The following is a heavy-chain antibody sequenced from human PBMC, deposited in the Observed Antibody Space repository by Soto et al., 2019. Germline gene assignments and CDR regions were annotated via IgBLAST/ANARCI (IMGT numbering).Heavy chain of an antibody. J-gene: IGHJ6*02. D-gene: IGHD3-16*02. CDR2: ICPGDSDT. Sequence: PGESLKISCKGSGYSFTSYWIGWVRHMPLKGQEWMGIICPGDSDTRYSPSFQGKVTISADKSISTAYLQWSSLKASDTAMYYCARQSLGELSFYYYYYGMDVWGQGTTVTVSS. CDR1: GYSFTSYW. V-gene: IGHV5-51*01. CDR3: ARQSLGELSFYYYYYGMDV.